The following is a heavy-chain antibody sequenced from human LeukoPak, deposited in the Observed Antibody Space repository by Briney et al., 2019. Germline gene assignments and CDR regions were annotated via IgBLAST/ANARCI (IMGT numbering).Heavy chain of an antibody. CDR1: GFTFSSYG. J-gene: IGHJ4*02. CDR3: ARGGGSSGWYYVEY. D-gene: IGHD6-19*01. V-gene: IGHV3-30*02. Sequence: PGGSLRLSCAASGFTFSSYGIHWVRQAPGKGLEWVAFIRYDGSNKYYADSVKGRFTISRDNAKNSLYLQMNSLRAEDTAVYYCARGGGSSGWYYVEYWGQGTLVTVSS. CDR2: IRYDGSNK.